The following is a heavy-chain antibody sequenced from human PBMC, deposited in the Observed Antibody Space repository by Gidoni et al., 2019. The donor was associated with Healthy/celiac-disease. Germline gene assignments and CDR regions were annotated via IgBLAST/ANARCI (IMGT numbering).Heavy chain of an antibody. V-gene: IGHV3-7*03. CDR3: AREETYYYDSSGYWGAVLVSYFDY. J-gene: IGHJ4*02. D-gene: IGHD3-22*01. CDR2: IKQDGSEK. Sequence: EVQLVESGGGLVQPGGSLRLSCAASGFTFSSYWMSWVRQAPGKGLEWVANIKQDGSEKYYVDSVKGRFTISRDNAKNSLYLQMNSLRAEDTAVYYCAREETYYYDSSGYWGAVLVSYFDYWGQGTLVTVSS. CDR1: GFTFSSYW.